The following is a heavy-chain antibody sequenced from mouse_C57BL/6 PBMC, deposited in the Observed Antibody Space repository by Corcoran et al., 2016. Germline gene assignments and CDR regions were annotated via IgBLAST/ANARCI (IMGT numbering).Heavy chain of an antibody. D-gene: IGHD4-1*01. J-gene: IGHJ3*01. CDR2: IYWDDDK. CDR1: GFSLSTSAIG. CDR3: ARRGLGRAGLDY. Sequence: QVTLKASGPVIMQSSQTLSLTCSFSGFSLSTSAIGVSWIRQPSGKGLEWLAHIYWDDDKRYNPSLKSRLTISKDTSRNHVFIKITSVHTADAATYYCARRGLGRAGLDYWGQGTLVTVSA. V-gene: IGHV8-12*01.